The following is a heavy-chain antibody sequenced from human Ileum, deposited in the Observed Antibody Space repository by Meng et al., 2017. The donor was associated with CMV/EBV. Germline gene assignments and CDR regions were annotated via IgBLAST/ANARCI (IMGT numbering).Heavy chain of an antibody. J-gene: IGHJ2*01. Sequence: GGSLRLSCEASGFTFSFYAMHWVRQTPGKGLENVSAISSYGDNTYYADSVKGRFTISRDNSKNTLYLQMDGLTTEDMAFYYCARSHSSSSLYFYLDLWGRGALVTVSS. CDR1: GFTFSFYA. CDR3: ARSHSSSSLYFYLDL. V-gene: IGHV3-64*02. D-gene: IGHD6-6*01. CDR2: ISSYGDNT.